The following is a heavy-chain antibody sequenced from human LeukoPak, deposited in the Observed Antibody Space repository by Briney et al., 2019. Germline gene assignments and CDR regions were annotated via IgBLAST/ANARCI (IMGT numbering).Heavy chain of an antibody. CDR1: GFTFGDYA. V-gene: IGHV3-49*04. CDR2: IRSKAYGGTT. CDR3: TRGELIADAFDI. Sequence: GRSLRLSCTASGFTFGDYAMSWVRQAPGKGLEWAGFIRSKAYGGTTEYAASVKGRSTISRDDSKSIAYLQMNSLKTEDTAVYYCTRGELIADAFDIWGQGTMVTVSS. J-gene: IGHJ3*02. D-gene: IGHD1-7*01.